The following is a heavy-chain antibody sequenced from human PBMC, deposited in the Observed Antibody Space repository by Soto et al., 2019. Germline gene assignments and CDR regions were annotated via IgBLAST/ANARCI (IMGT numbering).Heavy chain of an antibody. CDR2: LHSGGDT. CDR3: ARDGPYYYASRMDV. CDR1: GIPVSSNY. J-gene: IGHJ6*02. Sequence: EVQLVESGGGLVQPGGSLRLSCVASGIPVSSNYMTWVRQAPGKGLEWVSVLHSGGDTYYANSVKGRFTISRHDSTNTVFLPMNSLTAEDTAVYYCARDGPYYYASRMDVWGQGTTVTVSS. V-gene: IGHV3-53*04. D-gene: IGHD3-10*01.